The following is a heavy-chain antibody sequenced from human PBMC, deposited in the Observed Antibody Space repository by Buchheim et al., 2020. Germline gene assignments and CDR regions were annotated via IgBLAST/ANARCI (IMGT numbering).Heavy chain of an antibody. V-gene: IGHV3-74*01. Sequence: EVQLVESGGGLVLPGGSLRLSCAGSGFTFSSYRMNWVRQVPGKGLVWVSRIDSDGSRTNYADSVKGRFTISRDNRKNTLYLQMNSLRAGDTAVYYCAKVGGVGNWFDPWGQGTL. J-gene: IGHJ5*02. CDR1: GFTFSSYR. CDR2: IDSDGSRT. CDR3: AKVGGVGNWFDP. D-gene: IGHD3-16*01.